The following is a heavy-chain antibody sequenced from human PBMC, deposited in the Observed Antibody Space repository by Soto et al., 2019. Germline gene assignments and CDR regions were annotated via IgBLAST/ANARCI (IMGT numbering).Heavy chain of an antibody. CDR3: ARGIGDGYNKALHYFDY. CDR2: IKQDGSEK. CDR1: GFTFSSYW. J-gene: IGHJ4*02. V-gene: IGHV3-7*01. Sequence: GGSLRLSCAASGFTFSSYWMSWVRQAPGKGLEWVANIKQDGSEKYYVDSVKGRFTISRDNAKNSLYLQMNSLRAEDTAVYYCARGIGDGYNKALHYFDYWGQGTLVTVSS. D-gene: IGHD5-12*01.